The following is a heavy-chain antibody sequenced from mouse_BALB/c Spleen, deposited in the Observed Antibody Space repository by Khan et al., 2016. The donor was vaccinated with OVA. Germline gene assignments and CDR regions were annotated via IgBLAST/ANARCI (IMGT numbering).Heavy chain of an antibody. J-gene: IGHJ4*01. CDR3: ARDAGRY. D-gene: IGHD3-3*01. V-gene: IGHV1-18*01. CDR1: GYTFTEYT. Sequence: VQLQQSGPELVKPGASVKISCKTSGYTFTEYTLHWMKQSHGKSLEWIGVINPKNGVTSYNQKFKGKATLTVDKSSCTAYMEFRSLTSEDSAVYSCARDAGRYWGQGTSVTVSS. CDR2: INPKNGVT.